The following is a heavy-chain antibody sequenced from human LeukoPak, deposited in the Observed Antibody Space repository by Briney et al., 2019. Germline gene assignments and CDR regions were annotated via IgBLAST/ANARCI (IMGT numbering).Heavy chain of an antibody. Sequence: SETLSLTCTVSGGSISSYYWSWIRQPPGKGLEWIGYIYYSGSTNYNPSLKSRVTISVDTSKNQFSLKLSSVTAADTAVYYCARPRGSGRTNAFDIWGQGTMVTVSS. D-gene: IGHD3-10*01. CDR3: ARPRGSGRTNAFDI. CDR2: IYYSGST. J-gene: IGHJ3*02. V-gene: IGHV4-59*08. CDR1: GGSISSYY.